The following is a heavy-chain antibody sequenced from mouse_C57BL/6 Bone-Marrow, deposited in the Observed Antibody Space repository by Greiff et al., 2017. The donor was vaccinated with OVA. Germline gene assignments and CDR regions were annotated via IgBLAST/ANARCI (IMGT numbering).Heavy chain of an antibody. V-gene: IGHV14-1*01. CDR1: GFNIKDYY. CDR2: IDPEDGDT. D-gene: IGHD1-1*01. J-gene: IGHJ1*03. Sequence: SGAELVRPGASVKLSCTASGFNIKDYYMHWVKQRPEHGLEWIGRIDPEDGDTEYAPKFQGKATMTADTSSNTAYLQLSSLTSEDTAVYYCTNPFITTVVATRYFDVWGTGTTVTVSS. CDR3: TNPFITTVVATRYFDV.